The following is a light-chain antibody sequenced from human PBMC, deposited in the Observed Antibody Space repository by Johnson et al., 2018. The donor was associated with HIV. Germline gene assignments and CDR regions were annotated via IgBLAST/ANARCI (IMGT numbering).Light chain of an antibody. V-gene: IGLV1-51*01. CDR3: GTWDSSLSAGINYV. CDR1: SSNIGNNY. CDR2: DNN. J-gene: IGLJ1*01. Sequence: QSVLTQPPSVSAAPGQKVTISCSGSSSNIGNNYVSWYQQLPGTAPKLLIYDNNKRPSGIPDRFSGSKSGTSATLGITGLQTGDEADYYCGTWDSSLSAGINYVCGTGTKVTVL.